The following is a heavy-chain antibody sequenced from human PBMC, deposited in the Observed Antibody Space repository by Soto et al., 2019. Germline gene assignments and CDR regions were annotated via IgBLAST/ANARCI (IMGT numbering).Heavy chain of an antibody. J-gene: IGHJ4*02. CDR3: ARDGYCSGGSCYSGPVFDY. CDR1: GFTFSSYG. D-gene: IGHD2-15*01. V-gene: IGHV3-33*01. CDR2: IWYDGSNK. Sequence: QVQLVESGGGVVQPGRSLRISCAASGFTFSSYGMHWVRQAPGKGLEWVAVIWYDGSNKYYADSVKGRFTISRDNSKNTLYLQMNSRRAEDTAVYYCARDGYCSGGSCYSGPVFDYWGQGTLVTVSS.